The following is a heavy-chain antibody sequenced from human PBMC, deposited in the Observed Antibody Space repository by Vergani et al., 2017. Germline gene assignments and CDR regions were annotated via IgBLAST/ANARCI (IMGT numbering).Heavy chain of an antibody. Sequence: QVQLVQSGAEVKKPGSSVKVSCKASGGTFSSYAISWVRQAPGQGLEWMGRIIPILGIANYAQKFQGRVTITADKSTSTAYMELSSLRSEDTAVYYCASYYDSSGPPASLSSTWYFDLWGRGTLVTVSS. CDR1: GGTFSSYA. CDR2: IIPILGIA. J-gene: IGHJ2*01. D-gene: IGHD3-22*01. V-gene: IGHV1-69*04. CDR3: ASYYDSSGPPASLSSTWYFDL.